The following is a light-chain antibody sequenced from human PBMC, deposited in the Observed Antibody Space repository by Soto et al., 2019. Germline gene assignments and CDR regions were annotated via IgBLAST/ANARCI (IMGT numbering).Light chain of an antibody. CDR1: HAINNN. CDR2: GAS. J-gene: IGKJ4*01. CDR3: QQYGSSLT. Sequence: EVVWRQNPQTLSVSREERDTLSLRARHAINNNVGWYQLKGGQAPRPLIYGASSRATGIPDRFSGRVSGTDITLSISILEPEDSAVYYCQQYGSSLTFGGGTKVDIK. V-gene: IGKV3-20*01.